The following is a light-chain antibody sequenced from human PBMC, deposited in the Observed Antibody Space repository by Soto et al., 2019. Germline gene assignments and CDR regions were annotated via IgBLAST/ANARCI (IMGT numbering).Light chain of an antibody. CDR3: QQFYRYPFT. J-gene: IGKJ3*01. Sequence: DIQLTQSPSFLSASVGDRVTITCRASQGISNQFAWYQQKPAKAPSLLIYHASTLQSGVPSRFSGSQSGTEFTLTISSLQPEDFATYYCQQFYRYPFTFGPGTKVDVK. CDR2: HAS. CDR1: QGISNQ. V-gene: IGKV1-9*01.